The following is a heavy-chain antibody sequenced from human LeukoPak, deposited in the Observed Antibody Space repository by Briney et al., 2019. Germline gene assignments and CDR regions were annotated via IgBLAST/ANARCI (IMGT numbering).Heavy chain of an antibody. CDR2: ISAYNGNT. J-gene: IGHJ3*02. V-gene: IGHV1-18*01. D-gene: IGHD2-2*03. CDR3: ASTRLTGYCSSTSCYAVPSAFDI. CDR1: GYTFTSYG. Sequence: ASVKVSCKASGYTFTSYGISWVRQAPGQGLEWMGWISAYNGNTNYAQKLQGRVTMTTDTSTNTAYMELRSLRSDDTAVYYCASTRLTGYCSSTSCYAVPSAFDIWGQGTMVTVSS.